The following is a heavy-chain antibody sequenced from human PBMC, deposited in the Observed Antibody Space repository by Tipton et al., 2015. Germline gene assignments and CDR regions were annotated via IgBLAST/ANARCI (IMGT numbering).Heavy chain of an antibody. CDR3: AAFCYGGNCPDY. CDR1: GGSFSDYY. Sequence: TLSLTCAVFGGSFSDYYWNWIRQPPGKGLEWIGEINHSGNTKYNPSFKSRVNISVDASKNHFSLKMKSVTAADTAVYYCAAFCYGGNCPDYWGQGTLVIVSA. J-gene: IGHJ4*02. D-gene: IGHD2-15*01. CDR2: INHSGNT. V-gene: IGHV4-34*01.